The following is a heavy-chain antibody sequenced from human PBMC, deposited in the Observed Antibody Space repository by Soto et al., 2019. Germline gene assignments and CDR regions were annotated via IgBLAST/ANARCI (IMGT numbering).Heavy chain of an antibody. J-gene: IGHJ4*02. Sequence: QVQLVQSGAEVKKPGSSVKVTCKASGGTFSSYTISWVRQAPGQGLEWMGRIIPILGIANYAQKFQGRVTITADKSTSTAYMELSSLRSEDTAVYYCAGGLTGTTLAYWGQGTLVPVSS. CDR3: AGGLTGTTLAY. V-gene: IGHV1-69*02. CDR1: GGTFSSYT. D-gene: IGHD1-7*01. CDR2: IIPILGIA.